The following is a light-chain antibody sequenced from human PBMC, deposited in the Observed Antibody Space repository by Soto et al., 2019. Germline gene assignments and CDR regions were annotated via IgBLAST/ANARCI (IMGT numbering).Light chain of an antibody. CDR1: SSDVGGYNY. CDR2: DVN. CDR3: SSYTSSSPRLV. J-gene: IGLJ3*02. Sequence: QSVLTQPASVSGSPGQSITISCTGTSSDVGGYNYVSWYQHHPDKAPKLMIFDVNNRPSGISSRFSGSKSGNTASLTISGLQDEDEAAYYCSSYTSSSPRLVFGGGTKLTVL. V-gene: IGLV2-14*03.